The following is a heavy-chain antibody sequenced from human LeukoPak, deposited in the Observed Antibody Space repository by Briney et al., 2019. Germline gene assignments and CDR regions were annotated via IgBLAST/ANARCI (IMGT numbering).Heavy chain of an antibody. D-gene: IGHD3-16*01. Sequence: SGTLSLTCTVSGGSISSYYWSWIRQPPGKGLEWIGYIYYSGSSNYNPSLKSRVTMSVDTSKNQFSLKLNSVTAADTAVYYCARDRLGLPVDYWGRGTLVT. CDR3: ARDRLGLPVDY. CDR2: IYYSGSS. CDR1: GGSISSYY. V-gene: IGHV4-59*01. J-gene: IGHJ4*02.